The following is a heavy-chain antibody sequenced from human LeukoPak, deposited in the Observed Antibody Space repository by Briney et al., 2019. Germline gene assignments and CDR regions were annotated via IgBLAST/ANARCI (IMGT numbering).Heavy chain of an antibody. Sequence: PGGSLRLSCAASGFTFSNAWMSWVRQAPGKGLEWVGRIKSKTDGGTTDYAAPVKGRFTISRDDSKNTLYLQMNSLKTEDTAVYYCTTDQVGYYDSSGEPYDYWGQGTLVTVSS. CDR1: GFTFSNAW. J-gene: IGHJ4*02. V-gene: IGHV3-15*01. D-gene: IGHD3-22*01. CDR2: IKSKTDGGTT. CDR3: TTDQVGYYDSSGEPYDY.